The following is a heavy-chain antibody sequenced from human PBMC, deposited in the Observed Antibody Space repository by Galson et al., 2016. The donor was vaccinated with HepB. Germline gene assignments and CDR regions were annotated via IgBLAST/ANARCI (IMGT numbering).Heavy chain of an antibody. CDR1: GFNFNEHS. CDR3: AKGVEYRMTGAFDY. J-gene: IGHJ4*02. V-gene: IGHV3-9*01. Sequence: SLRLSCAASGFNFNEHSMHWVRQAPGKGLEWVSGISWTGGSVGYADSVKGRFTISRDDAKNSLYLQMNSLRPDDTAFYYCAKGVEYRMTGAFDYWGQGTLVTVPS. CDR2: ISWTGGSV. D-gene: IGHD6-6*01.